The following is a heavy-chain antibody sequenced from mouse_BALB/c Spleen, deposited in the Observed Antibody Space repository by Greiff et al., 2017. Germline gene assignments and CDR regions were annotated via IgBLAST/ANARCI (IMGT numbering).Heavy chain of an antibody. J-gene: IGHJ4*01. Sequence: DVKLVESGGGLVQPGGSRKLSCAASGFTFSSFGMHWVRQAPEKGLEWVAYISSGSSTIYYADTVKGRFTISRDNPKNTLFLQMTSLRSEDTAMYYCARGDSVLGRGEYWGQGTSVTVSS. CDR1: GFTFSSFG. CDR3: ARGDSVLGRGEY. V-gene: IGHV5-17*02. D-gene: IGHD4-1*01. CDR2: ISSGSSTI.